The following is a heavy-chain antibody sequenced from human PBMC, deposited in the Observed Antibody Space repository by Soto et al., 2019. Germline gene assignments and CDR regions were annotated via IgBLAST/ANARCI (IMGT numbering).Heavy chain of an antibody. D-gene: IGHD6-25*01. J-gene: IGHJ4*02. V-gene: IGHV4-30-4*01. CDR1: GGSITSDEYF. Sequence: SETLSLTCTVSGGSITSDEYFWSWIRQSPERGLEWSGFICHSGNTFNNPSLSGRASLSVDTSKNQFSLNLSSVTAADTAVYYCVREGTRISPQGYITAAGHFDRWGQGALGTVSS. CDR2: ICHSGNT. CDR3: VREGTRISPQGYITAAGHFDR.